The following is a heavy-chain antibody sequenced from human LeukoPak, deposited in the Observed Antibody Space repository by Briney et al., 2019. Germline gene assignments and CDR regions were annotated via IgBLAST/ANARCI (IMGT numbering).Heavy chain of an antibody. CDR1: GFTFSSYA. CDR2: ISYDGSNK. Sequence: GGSLRLSCAASGFTFSSYAMHWVRQAPGKGLEWVAVISYDGSNKYYADSVKGRFTISRDNSKNTLYLQMNSLRAEDTAVYYCAKNKEQGSGWYQRKYYFDYWGQGTLVTVSS. D-gene: IGHD6-19*01. V-gene: IGHV3-30-3*02. J-gene: IGHJ4*02. CDR3: AKNKEQGSGWYQRKYYFDY.